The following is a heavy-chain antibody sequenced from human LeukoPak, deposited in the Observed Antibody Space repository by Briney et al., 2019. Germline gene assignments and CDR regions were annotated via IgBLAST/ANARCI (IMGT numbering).Heavy chain of an antibody. V-gene: IGHV3-30*02. CDR2: IRYDGSNK. CDR1: GFTFSSYW. Sequence: GGSLRLSCAASGFTFSSYWMSWVRQAPGKGLEWVAFIRYDGSNKYYADSVKGRFTISRDNSKNTLYLQMNSLRAEDTAVYYCAKDRRITMVRGVAPAFDYWGQGTLVTVSS. CDR3: AKDRRITMVRGVAPAFDY. J-gene: IGHJ4*02. D-gene: IGHD3-10*01.